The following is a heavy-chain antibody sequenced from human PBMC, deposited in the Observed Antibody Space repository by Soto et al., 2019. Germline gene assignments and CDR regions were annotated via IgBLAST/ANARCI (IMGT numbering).Heavy chain of an antibody. V-gene: IGHV3-30-3*01. CDR3: ARDDSSGYYPPSDYGMDV. J-gene: IGHJ6*02. D-gene: IGHD3-22*01. Sequence: GGSLRLSCAASGFTFSSYAMHWVRQAPGKGLEWVAVISYDGSNKYYADSVKGRFTISRDNSKNTLYLQMNSLRAEDTAVYYCARDDSSGYYPPSDYGMDVWGQGTTVTVSS. CDR1: GFTFSSYA. CDR2: ISYDGSNK.